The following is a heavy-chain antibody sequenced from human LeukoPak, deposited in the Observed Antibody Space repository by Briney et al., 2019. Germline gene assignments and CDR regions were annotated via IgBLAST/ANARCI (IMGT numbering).Heavy chain of an antibody. CDR1: GYTFTGYY. J-gene: IGHJ4*02. D-gene: IGHD6-13*01. Sequence: ASVKVSCKASGYTFTGYYIHWVRQAPGQGLEWMGWIDPNSGGTNYAQKFQGRVTMTRDTSISTAYMELSRLRSDDTAVYYCATVRVAAAGTPYYFDYWGQGTLVTVSS. CDR2: IDPNSGGT. CDR3: ATVRVAAAGTPYYFDY. V-gene: IGHV1-2*02.